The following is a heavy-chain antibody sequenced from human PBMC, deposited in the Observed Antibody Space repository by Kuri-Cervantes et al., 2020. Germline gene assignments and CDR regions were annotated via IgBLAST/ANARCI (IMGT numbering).Heavy chain of an antibody. Sequence: GGSLRLSCAASGFTFSSYAMSWVRQAPGKGLEWVSRINSDGSTTSYADSVKGRFTISRDHAKNTLYLQMNSLRAGDTAVYYCARSTIFGYYYYYMDVWGKGTTVTVSS. CDR1: GFTFSSYA. J-gene: IGHJ6*03. CDR3: ARSTIFGYYYYYMDV. D-gene: IGHD3-3*01. V-gene: IGHV3-74*01. CDR2: INSDGSTT.